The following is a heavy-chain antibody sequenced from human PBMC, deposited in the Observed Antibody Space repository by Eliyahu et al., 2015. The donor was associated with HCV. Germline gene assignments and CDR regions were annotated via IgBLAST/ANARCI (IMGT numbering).Heavy chain of an antibody. D-gene: IGHD3-22*01. V-gene: IGHV3-66*01. CDR1: FTVSSNY. Sequence: EVQLVESGGGLVQPGFTVSSNYMSXVRQAPGKGLEWVSIIYSGGRTYYADSVKGRFTVSRDNSKNRLYLQMNSLRAEDTAVYYCARDLLYYDSRLGAFDIWGQGTMVTVSS. CDR2: IYSGGRT. CDR3: ARDLLYYDSRLGAFDI. J-gene: IGHJ3*02.